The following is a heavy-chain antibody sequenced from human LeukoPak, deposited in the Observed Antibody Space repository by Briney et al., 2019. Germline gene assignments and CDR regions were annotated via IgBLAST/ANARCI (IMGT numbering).Heavy chain of an antibody. CDR1: GFTFSGYW. J-gene: IGHJ6*02. V-gene: IGHV3-74*01. D-gene: IGHD2-8*02. CDR2: ISPDGTTT. CDR3: TRVLAGRSGLMDV. Sequence: GGSLRLSCAASGFTFSGYWMHWVRHAPGKGLVWVSRISPDGTTTNYADSAEGRFTISRDNAKNTLYLQMNGLRDEDAAVYYCTRVLAGRSGLMDVWGRGTAITVSS.